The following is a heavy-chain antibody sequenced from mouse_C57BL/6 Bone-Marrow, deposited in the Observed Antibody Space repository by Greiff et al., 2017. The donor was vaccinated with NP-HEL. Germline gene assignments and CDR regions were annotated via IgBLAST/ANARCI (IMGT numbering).Heavy chain of an antibody. CDR2: IDPSDSYT. CDR1: GYTFTSYW. Sequence: QVQLQQPGAELVRPGTSVKLSCKASGYTFTSYWMHWVKQRPGQGLEWIGVIDPSDSYTNYNQQFKGKATLTVDTSSSTAYMQLSSLTSEDSAVYYCARPLYDGYYVWFAYWGQGTLVTVSA. CDR3: ARPLYDGYYVWFAY. D-gene: IGHD2-3*01. V-gene: IGHV1-59*01. J-gene: IGHJ3*01.